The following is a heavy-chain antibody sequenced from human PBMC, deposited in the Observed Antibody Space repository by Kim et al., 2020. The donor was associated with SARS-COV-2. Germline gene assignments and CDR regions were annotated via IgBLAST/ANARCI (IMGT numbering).Heavy chain of an antibody. CDR1: GFTFSSYG. CDR2: ISYDGSNK. Sequence: GGSLRLSCAASGFTFSSYGMHWVRQAPGKGLEWVAVISYDGSNKYYADSVKGRFTISRDNSKNTLYLQMNSLRAEDTAVYYCAKDRSLGGGGVVIRARGFDYWGQGTLVTVSS. CDR3: AKDRSLGGGGVVIRARGFDY. V-gene: IGHV3-30*18. D-gene: IGHD3-3*01. J-gene: IGHJ4*02.